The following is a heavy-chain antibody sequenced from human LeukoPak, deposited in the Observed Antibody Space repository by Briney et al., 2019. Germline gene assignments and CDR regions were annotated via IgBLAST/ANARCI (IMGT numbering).Heavy chain of an antibody. CDR2: ISSSSSYI. D-gene: IGHD3-9*01. CDR3: ARAMYYDILTGYYNPSSIFYY. J-gene: IGHJ4*03. Sequence: GGSLRLSCAASGFTFISYSMNWVRQAPGEGLEWVSSISSSSSYIYYADSVKGRFTISRDNSKNSLYLQMNSLRAEDTAVYYCARAMYYDILTGYYNPSSIFYYWGHGAPVAVSS. CDR1: GFTFISYS. V-gene: IGHV3-21*01.